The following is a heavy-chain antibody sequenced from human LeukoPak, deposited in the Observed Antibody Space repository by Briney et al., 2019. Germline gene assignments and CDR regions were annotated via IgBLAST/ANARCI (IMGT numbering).Heavy chain of an antibody. V-gene: IGHV3-48*03. D-gene: IGHD3-10*02. CDR2: ISSSGSTI. CDR1: VFTFNSYE. CDR3: AELGITMIGGV. J-gene: IGHJ6*04. Sequence: PGGSLRLSCAASVFTFNSYEMNWVRQAPGKGLEWVSYISSSGSTIYYADSVKGRFTISRDNAKNSLYLQMNSLRAEDTAVYYCAELGITMIGGVWGKGTTVTISS.